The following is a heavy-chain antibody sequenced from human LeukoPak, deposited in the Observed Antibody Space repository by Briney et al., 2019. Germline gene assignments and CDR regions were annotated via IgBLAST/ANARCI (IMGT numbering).Heavy chain of an antibody. CDR1: GDSIDSNSYY. V-gene: IGHV4-61*02. J-gene: IGHJ4*02. CDR2: IYTRGSA. Sequence: SETLSLTCTVSGDSIDSNSYYWSWIRQSAGKGLEWIGRIYTRGSARYHPSLGSRVTMSVDTSKNQSSLELTSVTAADTGVYYCVAGVVGPPERISWGQGSLVTVSS. D-gene: IGHD1-26*01. CDR3: VAGVVGPPERIS.